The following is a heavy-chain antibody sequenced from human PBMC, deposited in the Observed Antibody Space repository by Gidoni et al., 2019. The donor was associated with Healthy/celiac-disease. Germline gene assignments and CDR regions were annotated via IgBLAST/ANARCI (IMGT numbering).Heavy chain of an antibody. Sequence: QLQLQESGPGLVKPSETLSLTCTVSGGSISSSSYYWGWIRQPPGKGLEWIGSIYYSGSTYYNPSLKSRVTISVDTSKNQFSLKLSSVTAADTAVYYCARLNRAGIVVVVAATPRDAFDIWGQGTMVTVSS. V-gene: IGHV4-39*01. D-gene: IGHD2-15*01. CDR2: IYYSGST. CDR1: GGSISSSSYY. J-gene: IGHJ3*02. CDR3: ARLNRAGIVVVVAATPRDAFDI.